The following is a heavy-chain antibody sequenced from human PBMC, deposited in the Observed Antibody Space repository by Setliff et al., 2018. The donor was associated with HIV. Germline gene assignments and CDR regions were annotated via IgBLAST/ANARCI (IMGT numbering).Heavy chain of an antibody. CDR1: GFTFITST. Sequence: GGSLRLSCVVSGFTFITSTMNWVRQAPGKGLEWVSTIYSDGSTYHRDSVKGRFTLSRDNSKNTVYLQVGSLRPDDTAMYYCARSRPYNSALDYWGQGTLVTVSS. D-gene: IGHD6-25*01. CDR2: IYSDGST. J-gene: IGHJ4*02. V-gene: IGHV3-66*02. CDR3: ARSRPYNSALDY.